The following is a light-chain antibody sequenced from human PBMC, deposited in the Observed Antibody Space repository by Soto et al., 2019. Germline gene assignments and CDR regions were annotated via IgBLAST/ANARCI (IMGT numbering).Light chain of an antibody. J-gene: IGKJ3*01. CDR1: QGISSY. Sequence: IQLTQSPSSLSASVGDRVTITCRASQGISSYLAWYQQKPGKAPKLLIDGASTLQTGVPSRFSGSGSGTDFTLTVSSLQPEDFATYYCQQLNSYPLFGPGTKVDIK. CDR3: QQLNSYPL. CDR2: GAS. V-gene: IGKV1-9*01.